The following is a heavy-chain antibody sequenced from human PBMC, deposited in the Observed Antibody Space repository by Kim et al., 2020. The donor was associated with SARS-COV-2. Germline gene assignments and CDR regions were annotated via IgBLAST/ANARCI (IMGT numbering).Heavy chain of an antibody. CDR3: AQGGRIFGVLEDY. V-gene: IGHV3-11*03. CDR1: GFTFKDYY. Sequence: GGSLRLSCTASGFTFKDYYMNWIRQAPGKGLEWLSYISSSATYTKYADSVKGRFSISRDDAKNSVYLQMNSLRADDTAMYYCAQGGRIFGVLEDYWGQGTLVTVSS. CDR2: ISSSATYT. J-gene: IGHJ4*02. D-gene: IGHD3-3*01.